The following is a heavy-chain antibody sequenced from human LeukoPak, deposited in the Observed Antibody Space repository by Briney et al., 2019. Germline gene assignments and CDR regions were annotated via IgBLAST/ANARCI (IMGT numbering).Heavy chain of an antibody. V-gene: IGHV3-30-3*01. CDR2: ISYDGSNK. D-gene: IGHD5-18*01. Sequence: PGRSLRLSCAASGFTFSSYAMHWVRQAPGKGLEWVAVISYDGSNKYYADSVKGRFTISRDNAKNSVYLQMNSLRAEDTAVYYCARDTAMVKFDPWGQGTLVTVSS. CDR1: GFTFSSYA. CDR3: ARDTAMVKFDP. J-gene: IGHJ5*02.